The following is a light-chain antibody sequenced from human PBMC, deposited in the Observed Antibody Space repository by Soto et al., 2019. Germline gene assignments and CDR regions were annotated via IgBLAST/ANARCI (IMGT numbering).Light chain of an antibody. CDR2: GAS. Sequence: EIVMTQSPATLSLSPGERATLSCRASQRISGYLAWYQQRPGQAPRLLIYGASSRATGIPDRFSGSGSGTDFTLTISRLEPEDFAVYYCQQYGSSRLTFGGGTKVGI. CDR1: QRISGY. V-gene: IGKV3-20*01. CDR3: QQYGSSRLT. J-gene: IGKJ4*01.